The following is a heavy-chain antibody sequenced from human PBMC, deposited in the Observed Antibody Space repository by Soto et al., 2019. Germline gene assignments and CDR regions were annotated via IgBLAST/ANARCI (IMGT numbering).Heavy chain of an antibody. CDR2: IIPIFGTA. D-gene: IGHD3-3*01. Sequence: QVQLVQSGAEVKKPGSSVKVSCKASGGTFSSYAFSWVRQAPGQGLEWMGGIIPIFGTANYAQKFQGRVTITADESTSTAYMELSSLRSEDTAVYYSARVRVRFLELLGSEGWGQGTLVTVSS. J-gene: IGHJ4*02. V-gene: IGHV1-69*12. CDR1: GGTFSSYA. CDR3: ARVRVRFLELLGSEG.